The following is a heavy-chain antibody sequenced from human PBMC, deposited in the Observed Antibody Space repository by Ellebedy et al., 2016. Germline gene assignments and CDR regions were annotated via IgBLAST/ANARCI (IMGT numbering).Heavy chain of an antibody. CDR3: TRGPTAPG. V-gene: IGHV3-74*01. D-gene: IGHD5-18*01. J-gene: IGHJ4*02. CDR1: GFTFSSYW. Sequence: GGSLRLSXAASGFTFSSYWMHWVRQAPGKGLVWVSRIKTDGSSTNYADSVKGRFTISRDNAKNTLYLQMNSLRAEDTAVYYCTRGPTAPGWGQGTLVTVSS. CDR2: IKTDGSST.